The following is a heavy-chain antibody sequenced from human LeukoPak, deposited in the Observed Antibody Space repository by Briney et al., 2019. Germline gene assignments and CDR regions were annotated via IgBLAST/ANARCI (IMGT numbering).Heavy chain of an antibody. V-gene: IGHV3-7*04. J-gene: IGHJ4*02. D-gene: IGHD7-27*01. Sequence: GGSLRLSCAASGFTFSDYWMSWVRQAPGKGLEWVANINQDGSETYYVDSVEGRFTISRDNAKNSLFLQMSSLRAEDTAVYFCSGDPGDYWGQGTLVTVSS. CDR2: INQDGSET. CDR1: GFTFSDYW. CDR3: SGDPGDY.